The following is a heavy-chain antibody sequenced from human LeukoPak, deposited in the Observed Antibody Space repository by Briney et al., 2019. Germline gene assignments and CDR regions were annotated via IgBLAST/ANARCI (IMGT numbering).Heavy chain of an antibody. CDR3: ARMRTLDY. J-gene: IGHJ4*02. CDR2: INHSGST. Sequence: ASETLSLTCAVYGGSFSGYYWSWIRQPPGKGLEWIGEINHSGSTNYNPSLKSRVTISVDTSKNQFSLKLSSVTAADTAAYYCARMRTLDYWGQGTLVTVSS. V-gene: IGHV4-34*01. CDR1: GGSFSGYY. D-gene: IGHD2/OR15-2a*01.